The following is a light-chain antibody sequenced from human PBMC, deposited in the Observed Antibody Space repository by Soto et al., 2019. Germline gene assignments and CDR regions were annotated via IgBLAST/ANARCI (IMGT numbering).Light chain of an antibody. CDR1: QSIGRF. V-gene: IGKV1-5*01. CDR2: DDS. CDR3: QEYNSYTGT. J-gene: IGKJ1*01. Sequence: DIQMTQSPSTLSASLGDRVTITCRASQSIGRFLAWYQHQTGKAPKLLIYDDSSLQSGVPSRFSGSGSGTEFNLTISSLQPDDFGTYYCQEYNSYTGTCGPGTKVDIK.